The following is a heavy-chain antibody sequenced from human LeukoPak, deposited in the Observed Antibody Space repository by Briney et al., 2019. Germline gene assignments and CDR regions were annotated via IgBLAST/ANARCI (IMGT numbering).Heavy chain of an antibody. V-gene: IGHV1-2*02. D-gene: IGHD1-26*01. J-gene: IGHJ4*02. CDR1: GYTFTGYY. Sequence: ASVRVSCKASGYTFTGYYMHWVRQAPGQGLEWMGWINPNSGGTNYAQKFQGRVTMTRDTSISTAYMELSRLRSDDTAVYYCARGGIVGATTFEDWGQGTLVTVSS. CDR2: INPNSGGT. CDR3: ARGGIVGATTFED.